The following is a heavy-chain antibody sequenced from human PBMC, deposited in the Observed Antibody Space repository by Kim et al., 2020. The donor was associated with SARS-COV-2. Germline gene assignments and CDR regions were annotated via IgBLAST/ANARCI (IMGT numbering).Heavy chain of an antibody. Sequence: GGSLRLSCAASGFTFRSYDMHWVRQAPGKGLEWVALISYAGSTKYCADSVNGRFTFSRDNSKNTLYLQMNSLRTEDTAVYYCARAYGSGSHLFDPWGQGT. J-gene: IGHJ5*02. CDR2: ISYAGSTK. D-gene: IGHD3-10*01. V-gene: IGHV3-33*05. CDR3: ARAYGSGSHLFDP. CDR1: GFTFRSYD.